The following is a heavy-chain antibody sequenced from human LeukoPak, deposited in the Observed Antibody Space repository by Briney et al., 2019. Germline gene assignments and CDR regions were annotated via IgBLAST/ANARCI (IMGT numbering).Heavy chain of an antibody. V-gene: IGHV4-4*07. D-gene: IGHD1-7*01. CDR2: IYASGST. CDR1: GGSISSHY. Sequence: SETLSLTCTVSGGSISSHYWNWIRQPVGKGLEWIGRIYASGSTNYNPSLKSRVTLSVETSKNQLSLKLSSVTAADTAVYYCARYAIPVTTNNDVYVFDVWGQGTMVTVSS. CDR3: ARYAIPVTTNNDVYVFDV. J-gene: IGHJ3*01.